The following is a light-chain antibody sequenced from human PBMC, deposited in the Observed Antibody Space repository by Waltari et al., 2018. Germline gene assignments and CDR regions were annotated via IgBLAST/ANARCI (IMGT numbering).Light chain of an antibody. CDR3: QQYNSYPLT. CDR1: QSISK. Sequence: DIQMTQSPSTLSASVGDRVTITCRASQSISKLAWYQQKPGKAPNLLIYKAATLQSAVPSRFSGSGYGTEFTLTISSLQPDDFATYYCQQYNSYPLTFGGGTKVEIK. V-gene: IGKV1-5*03. J-gene: IGKJ4*01. CDR2: KAA.